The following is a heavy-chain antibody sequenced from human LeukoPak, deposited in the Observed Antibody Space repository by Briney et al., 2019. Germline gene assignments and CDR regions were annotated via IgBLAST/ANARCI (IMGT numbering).Heavy chain of an antibody. D-gene: IGHD3-22*01. J-gene: IGHJ4*02. V-gene: IGHV4-4*07. CDR1: GGSISTHY. CDR2: IYTSGST. CDR3: ARDAGSMMTSLDY. Sequence: SETLSLTCTVSGGSISTHYCNWVRQPAGKGLEWIGRIYTSGSTNYNPSLKSRVTMSVDTSKNQFSLKLSCVTAADPAVYYCARDAGSMMTSLDYWGQGTLVTVSS.